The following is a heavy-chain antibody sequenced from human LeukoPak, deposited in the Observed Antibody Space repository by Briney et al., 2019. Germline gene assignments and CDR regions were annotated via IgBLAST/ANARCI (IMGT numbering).Heavy chain of an antibody. V-gene: IGHV3-74*03. CDR2: VNGDGTGT. CDR1: GLTFGKYW. Sequence: PGGSLRLSCAASGLTFGKYWMHWVRQAPGKGLVWVSRVNGDGTGTTYADSVRGRFTISRDNAKNTVYLQMNSLRAEDTAVYYCATGLGFYYDYWGQGTRVTVSS. CDR3: ATGLGFYYDY. J-gene: IGHJ4*02. D-gene: IGHD2/OR15-2a*01.